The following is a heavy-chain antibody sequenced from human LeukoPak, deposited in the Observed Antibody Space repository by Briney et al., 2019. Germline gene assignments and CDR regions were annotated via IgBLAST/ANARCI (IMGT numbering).Heavy chain of an antibody. CDR2: INPNSGVT. Sequence: GASVKVSCKASGYTFTDFYMHWVREAPGQGLEWMGWINPNSGVTNYAQKFQGRVTMTRDTSISTAYMELSRLRSDDTAVYYCATEERGWYDYWGQGTLVTVSS. V-gene: IGHV1-2*02. CDR1: GYTFTDFY. J-gene: IGHJ4*02. D-gene: IGHD6-19*01. CDR3: ATEERGWYDY.